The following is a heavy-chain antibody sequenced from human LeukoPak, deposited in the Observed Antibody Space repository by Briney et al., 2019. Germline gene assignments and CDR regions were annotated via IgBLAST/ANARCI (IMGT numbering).Heavy chain of an antibody. V-gene: IGHV4-61*01. CDR2: IYYSGST. CDR1: GGSVSSGSYY. Sequence: SETLSLTCTVSGGSVSSGSYYWSWIRQPPGKGLEWIGYIYYSGSTNYNPSLKSRVTISVDTSKNQFSLKLSSVTAADTAVYYCARDRAQYSSDWTHTVNYYGMDVWGQGTTVTVSS. J-gene: IGHJ6*02. CDR3: ARDRAQYSSDWTHTVNYYGMDV. D-gene: IGHD6-25*01.